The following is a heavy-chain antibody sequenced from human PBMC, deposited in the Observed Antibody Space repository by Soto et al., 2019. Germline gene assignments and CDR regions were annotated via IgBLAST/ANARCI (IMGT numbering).Heavy chain of an antibody. CDR3: ASFCSGGSCSLGY. V-gene: IGHV4-39*01. CDR1: GGSISSSRYY. D-gene: IGHD2-15*01. J-gene: IGHJ4*02. CDR2: IYYDGSA. Sequence: QMQLQESGPGLVKPSETLSLTCTVSGGSISSSRYYWGWIRQSPGKGLEWIGSIYYDGSASYNSSLKSRVTITVDTSKTQFSLKLTSVTAADTAVYYCASFCSGGSCSLGYWGQGTLVTVSS.